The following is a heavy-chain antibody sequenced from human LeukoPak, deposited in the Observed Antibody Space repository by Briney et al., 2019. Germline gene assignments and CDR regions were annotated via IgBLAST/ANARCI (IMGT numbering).Heavy chain of an antibody. CDR3: ARGRQWLVLTTGFDY. CDR1: GYTFTGYY. CDR2: INPNSGGT. Sequence: ASVKVSCKASGYTFTGYYMHWVRQAPGQGLEWMGWINPNSGGTNYAQKFQGRVTMTRDTSISTAYMELSRLRSDDTAVYYCARGRQWLVLTTGFDYWGQGTLVTVSS. D-gene: IGHD6-19*01. J-gene: IGHJ4*02. V-gene: IGHV1-2*02.